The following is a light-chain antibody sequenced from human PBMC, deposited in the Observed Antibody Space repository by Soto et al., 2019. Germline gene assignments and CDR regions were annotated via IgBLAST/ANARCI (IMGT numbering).Light chain of an antibody. CDR2: DAS. Sequence: DIQMTQSPSSLSASVGERVTITCQASQDISNYLNCYQQKPGKAPKLLIYDASNLETGVPSRFSGSGSGTDFTFTISSLQPEDIATYYCQQYDNLPITFGQGTRLEI. CDR1: QDISNY. V-gene: IGKV1-33*01. CDR3: QQYDNLPIT. J-gene: IGKJ5*01.